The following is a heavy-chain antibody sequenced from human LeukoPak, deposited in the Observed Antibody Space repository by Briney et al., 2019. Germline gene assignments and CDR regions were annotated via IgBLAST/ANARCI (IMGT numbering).Heavy chain of an antibody. Sequence: PGGSLRLSCAASGFTFSSYWMTWVRQAPGKGLEWVANIKHNRDELNYVDSVEDRFTISRDNAKNSLYLHMTSLRAEDTAVYYCARELRTFESWGQGTLVTVSS. CDR1: GFTFSSYW. V-gene: IGHV3-7*01. J-gene: IGHJ4*02. CDR2: IKHNRDEL. D-gene: IGHD3-3*01. CDR3: ARELRTFES.